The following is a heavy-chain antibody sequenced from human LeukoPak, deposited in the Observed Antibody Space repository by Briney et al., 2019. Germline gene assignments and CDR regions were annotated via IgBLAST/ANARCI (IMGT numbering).Heavy chain of an antibody. Sequence: PGGPLRLSRGASGFTLSSYAMIGVRNAPGKALECVSSISCSGGSTYYADCVKGRFTISRDNSKNTLYLQMNSLRAEDTAVYYCAKDAPSMVRGVFRFDPWGQGTLVTVSS. CDR1: GFTLSSYA. J-gene: IGHJ5*02. CDR3: AKDAPSMVRGVFRFDP. CDR2: ISCSGGST. D-gene: IGHD3-10*01. V-gene: IGHV3-23*01.